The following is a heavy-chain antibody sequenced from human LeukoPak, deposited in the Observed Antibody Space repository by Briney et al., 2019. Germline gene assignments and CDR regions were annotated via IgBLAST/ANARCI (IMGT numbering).Heavy chain of an antibody. Sequence: PGGSLRLSCTASGFTFSNYVMRWVRQAPGKGLECLSGISDSGYYTGYADSVKGRFTISRDNSRNMLYLQMNSLRAEDTALYYCARGTSLSSGSDYGMDVWGQGTLVTVSS. V-gene: IGHV3-23*01. CDR3: ARGTSLSSGSDYGMDV. CDR2: ISDSGYYT. D-gene: IGHD3-10*01. J-gene: IGHJ6*02. CDR1: GFTFSNYV.